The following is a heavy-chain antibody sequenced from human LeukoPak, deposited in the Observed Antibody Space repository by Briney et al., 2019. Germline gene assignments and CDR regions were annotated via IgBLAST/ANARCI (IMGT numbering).Heavy chain of an antibody. D-gene: IGHD6-13*01. Sequence: GGSLRLSCAASGFTFSSYWMSWVRQAPGKGLEWVANIKQDGSEKYYVDSVKGRFTISRDNAKNSLYLQMNSLRAEDTAVYYCARVPWYSSSWRDAFDIWGQGTMVTVSS. CDR2: IKQDGSEK. J-gene: IGHJ3*02. V-gene: IGHV3-7*01. CDR1: GFTFSSYW. CDR3: ARVPWYSSSWRDAFDI.